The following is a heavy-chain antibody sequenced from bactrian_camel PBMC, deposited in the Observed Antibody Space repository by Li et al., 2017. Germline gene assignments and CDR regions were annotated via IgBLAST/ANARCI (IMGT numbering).Heavy chain of an antibody. CDR1: GYTYDTYC. V-gene: IGHV3S55*01. Sequence: LVESGGGSVQAGGILRLSCEASGYTYDTYCMGWFRQAPGKEREGVAGIVSDGRTSYANVVKGRFTISRDDANNTLLLQMTGLKPEDTAMYYCAAGRPGASCAVDYGTLRFTNYWGQGTQVTVS. CDR2: IVSDGRT. CDR3: AAGRPGASCAVDYGTLRFTNY. D-gene: IGHD4*01. J-gene: IGHJ4*01.